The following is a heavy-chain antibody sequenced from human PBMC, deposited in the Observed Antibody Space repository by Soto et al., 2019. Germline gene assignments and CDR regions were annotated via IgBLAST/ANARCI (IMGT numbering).Heavy chain of an antibody. V-gene: IGHV1-69*08. CDR2: IIPIRGIA. D-gene: IGHD2-2*01. Sequence: QVQLVQSGAEVKKPGSSVKVSCKASGGTFSSYTISWVRQAPGQGLEWMGRIIPIRGIANYAQKFQGRVTITEDKSTSTAYMELSSLRSEDTAVYYCARDVGYCSSTSCYSYGFDPWGQGTLVTVSS. CDR3: ARDVGYCSSTSCYSYGFDP. J-gene: IGHJ5*02. CDR1: GGTFSSYT.